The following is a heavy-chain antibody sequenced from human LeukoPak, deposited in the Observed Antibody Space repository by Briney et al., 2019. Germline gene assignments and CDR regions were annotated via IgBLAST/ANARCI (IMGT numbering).Heavy chain of an antibody. V-gene: IGHV3-74*01. CDR2: INTDGTTT. Sequence: GGSLRLSCAASGFTFSDHWMYWVSQAPGKGLVSVSHINTDGTTTNYADSVKGRFTISRDNAKNTLYLQMNSLRAEDTAVYYCVRALGDYWGQGTLVTVSS. D-gene: IGHD3-16*01. CDR3: VRALGDY. J-gene: IGHJ4*02. CDR1: GFTFSDHW.